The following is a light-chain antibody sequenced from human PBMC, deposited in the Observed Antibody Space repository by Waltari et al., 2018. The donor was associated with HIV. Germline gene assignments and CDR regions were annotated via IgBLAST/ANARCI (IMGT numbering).Light chain of an antibody. V-gene: IGKV4-1*01. CDR3: QQYFRAPLT. Sequence: DIVMTQSPDSLAVSLGERATIRCKSSQSLLYSSDNKNYFAWYQQKPGQPPNLLIYWASTRESGVPDRFSGSGSGTDFTLTINNPQAEDVAVYYCQQYFRAPLTFGGGTRVEIK. CDR2: WAS. J-gene: IGKJ4*01. CDR1: QSLLYSSDNKNY.